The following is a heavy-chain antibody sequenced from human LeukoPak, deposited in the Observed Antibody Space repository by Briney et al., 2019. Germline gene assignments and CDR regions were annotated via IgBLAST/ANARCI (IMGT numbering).Heavy chain of an antibody. CDR1: GFTFSSYA. V-gene: IGHV3-30*04. J-gene: IGHJ4*02. Sequence: GGSLRLSCAASGFTFSSYAMHWVRQAPGKGLEWVAVISYDGSNKYYADSVKGRFTISRDNSKNTLYLQMNSLRAEDTAVYYCARGPYYYDSSGYLDYWGQGTLVIVSS. CDR2: ISYDGSNK. D-gene: IGHD3-22*01. CDR3: ARGPYYYDSSGYLDY.